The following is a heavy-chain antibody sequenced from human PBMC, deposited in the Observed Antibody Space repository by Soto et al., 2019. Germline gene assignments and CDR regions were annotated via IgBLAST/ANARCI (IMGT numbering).Heavy chain of an antibody. J-gene: IGHJ3*02. CDR1: ASSISGSTDY. V-gene: IGHV4-39*01. CDR2: IYYTGSA. CDR3: ARTPTGPTRGSFDM. D-gene: IGHD1-26*01. Sequence: SETLSLTCTVSASSISGSTDYWDWIRQSPGKGLEWIGSIYYTGSAYYNPSLKSRVTISIDTSKNQFSLNLNSVTAPDTAVYYCARTPTGPTRGSFDMWGQGTMVTV.